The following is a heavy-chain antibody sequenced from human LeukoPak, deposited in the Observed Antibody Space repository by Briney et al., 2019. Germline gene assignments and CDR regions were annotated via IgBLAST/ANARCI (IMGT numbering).Heavy chain of an antibody. J-gene: IGHJ3*02. CDR1: GYSISSGCY. Sequence: SETLSLTCTVSGYSISSGCYWGWIRQPPGKGLEWIGSGSTYYNPSLKSRVTISVDKSKNQFSLKLSSVTAADTAVYYCARDWGDLYYGSGSFRNAFDIWGQGTMVTVSS. V-gene: IGHV4-38-2*02. D-gene: IGHD3-10*01. CDR3: ARDWGDLYYGSGSFRNAFDI. CDR2: SGST.